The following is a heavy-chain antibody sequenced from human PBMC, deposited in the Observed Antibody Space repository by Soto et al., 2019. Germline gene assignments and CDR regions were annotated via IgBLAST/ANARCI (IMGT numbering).Heavy chain of an antibody. Sequence: ASVKVSCKASGGTFSSYTISWVRQAPGQGLEWMGRIIPILGIANYAQKFQGRVTITADKSTSTAYMELSNLRSDETAVYYCARDTLAQLGDYGVYFDYWGQGTLVTVSS. CDR2: IIPILGIA. V-gene: IGHV1-69*04. D-gene: IGHD4-17*01. J-gene: IGHJ4*02. CDR1: GGTFSSYT. CDR3: ARDTLAQLGDYGVYFDY.